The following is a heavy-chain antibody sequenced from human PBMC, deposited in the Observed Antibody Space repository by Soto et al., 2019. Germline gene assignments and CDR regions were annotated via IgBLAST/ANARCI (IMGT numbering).Heavy chain of an antibody. Sequence: PGGSLRLSCAASGFTFSSYAMHWVRQAPGKGLEWVAVISYDGSNKYYADSVKGRFTISRDNSKNTLYLQMNGLRAEDTAVYYCARDGPPYGGQAGFDYWGQGTLVTVSS. D-gene: IGHD5-12*01. CDR2: ISYDGSNK. CDR1: GFTFSSYA. V-gene: IGHV3-30-3*01. CDR3: ARDGPPYGGQAGFDY. J-gene: IGHJ4*02.